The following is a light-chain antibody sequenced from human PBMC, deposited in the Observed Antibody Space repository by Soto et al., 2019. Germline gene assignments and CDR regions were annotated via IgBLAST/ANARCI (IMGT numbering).Light chain of an antibody. Sequence: QSALTQPASVSWSPGQSSTISCTGTSSDLGGYNYVSWYQQHPGKAPKLMIYEVSNRPSGVSNRFSGSKSGNTASLTISGLQAEDEADYYCSSYTSSSTLVFGGGTKLTVL. CDR1: SSDLGGYNY. V-gene: IGLV2-14*01. CDR3: SSYTSSSTLV. J-gene: IGLJ2*01. CDR2: EVS.